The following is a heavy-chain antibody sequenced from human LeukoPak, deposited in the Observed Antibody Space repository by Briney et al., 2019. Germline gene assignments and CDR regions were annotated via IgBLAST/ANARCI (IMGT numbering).Heavy chain of an antibody. CDR3: ARLETGYDSGGYDGWFDP. Sequence: SETLSLTCTVSGGSISSGGYYWSWIRQHPGKGLEWIGYIYYSGSTYYNPSLKSRVTVSVDTSKNQFSLKLRSVTAADTAVYYCARLETGYDSGGYDGWFDPWGQGTLVTVSS. CDR1: GGSISSGGYY. D-gene: IGHD3-22*01. J-gene: IGHJ5*02. CDR2: IYYSGST. V-gene: IGHV4-31*03.